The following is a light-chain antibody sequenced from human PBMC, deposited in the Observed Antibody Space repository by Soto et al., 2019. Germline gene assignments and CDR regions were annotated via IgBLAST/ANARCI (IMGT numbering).Light chain of an antibody. J-gene: IGKJ1*01. V-gene: IGKV3-11*01. CDR1: QSVSSY. CDR3: QQYGSSPTT. Sequence: EIVLTQSPATLSLSPGQRATLSCRASQSVSSYLAWYQQRPGQAPRLLIYDASNRATGIPARFSGSGPGTDFTLTISSLQSEDFAVYYCQQYGSSPTTFGQGTKVDIK. CDR2: DAS.